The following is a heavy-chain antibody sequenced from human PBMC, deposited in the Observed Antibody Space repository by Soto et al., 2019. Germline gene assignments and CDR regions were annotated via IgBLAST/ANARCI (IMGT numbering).Heavy chain of an antibody. D-gene: IGHD3-16*02. J-gene: IGHJ3*02. CDR2: IYYSGST. V-gene: IGHV4-59*01. CDR1: GGSISSYY. Sequence: QVQLQESGPGLVKPSETLSLTCTVSGGSISSYYWSWIRQPPGKGLEWIGYIYYSGSTNYNPSLKSRVTISVDTSKNQFSLKLSSVTAADTAVYYCARVADYIWGSYRYDAFDIWGQGTMVTVSS. CDR3: ARVADYIWGSYRYDAFDI.